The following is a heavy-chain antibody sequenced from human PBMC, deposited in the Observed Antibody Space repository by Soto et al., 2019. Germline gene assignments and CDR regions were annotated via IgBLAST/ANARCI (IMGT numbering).Heavy chain of an antibody. V-gene: IGHV4-59*12. D-gene: IGHD3-22*01. CDR2: IYYSGTT. CDR1: GGSISSYY. CDR3: AGSGYYHNSGMDV. J-gene: IGHJ6*02. Sequence: PSETLSLTCTVSGGSISSYYWSWIRQPPGKGLEWIGYIYYSGTTNYNPSLKSRVTISVDTSKNQFSLKLSSVTAADTAVYYCAGSGYYHNSGMDVWGQGTTVTVSS.